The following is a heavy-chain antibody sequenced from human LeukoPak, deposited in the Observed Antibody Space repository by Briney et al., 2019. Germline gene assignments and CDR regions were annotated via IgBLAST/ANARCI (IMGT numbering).Heavy chain of an antibody. CDR3: AKSPRGYTYGHTEYYFDF. CDR2: IRSNGRDT. D-gene: IGHD5-18*01. V-gene: IGHV3-23*01. CDR1: GFTFSEYS. J-gene: IGHJ4*02. Sequence: GGSLRLSCAASGFTFSEYSMSWVRQAPGKGLEWVSNIRSNGRDTYYTDSVKGRFTISRDNSKNTLYLQMNSLRAEDTAIYYCAKSPRGYTYGHTEYYFDFWGQGTLVTVSS.